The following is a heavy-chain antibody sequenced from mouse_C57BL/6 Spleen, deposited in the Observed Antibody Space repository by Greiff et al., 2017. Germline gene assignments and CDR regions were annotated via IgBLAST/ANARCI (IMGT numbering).Heavy chain of an antibody. Sequence: QVQLQQPGAELVKPGASVKMSCKASGYTFTSYWITWVKQRPGQGLEWIGDIYPGSGSTNYNEKFKSKATLTVDTSSSTAYMQLSSLTSEDSAVYYCARSYYDYDVWFAYWGQGTLVTVSA. D-gene: IGHD2-4*01. CDR2: IYPGSGST. CDR1: GYTFTSYW. CDR3: ARSYYDYDVWFAY. V-gene: IGHV1-55*01. J-gene: IGHJ3*01.